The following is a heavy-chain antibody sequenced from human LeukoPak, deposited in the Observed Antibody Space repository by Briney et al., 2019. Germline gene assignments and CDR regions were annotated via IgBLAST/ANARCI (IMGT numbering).Heavy chain of an antibody. CDR2: ISYDGSNK. CDR3: AKNTVAGHPDY. D-gene: IGHD6-19*01. V-gene: IGHV3-30*18. J-gene: IGHJ4*02. CDR1: GFTFSNDA. Sequence: PGGSLRLSCTASGFTFSNDAMSWVRQAPGKGLEWVAVISYDGSNKYYADSVKGRFTISRDNSKNTLYLQMNSLRAEDTAVYYCAKNTVAGHPDYWGQGTLVTVSS.